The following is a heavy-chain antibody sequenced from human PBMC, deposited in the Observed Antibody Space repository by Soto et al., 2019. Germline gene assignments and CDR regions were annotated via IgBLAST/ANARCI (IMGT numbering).Heavy chain of an antibody. CDR2: FIPILGLA. D-gene: IGHD1-1*01. CDR1: GGSFNSHS. CDR3: ARPSSHTVTTGTFNY. V-gene: IGHV1-69*02. Sequence: QVQLVQSGAEVKKPGSSVIVSCKASGGSFNSHSINWVRQAPGQGLQWVGRFIPILGLANYAQSFQGRVTITADKSTSTAYMELSSLGSDDTAVYYCARPSSHTVTTGTFNYWGQGTPVTVSS. J-gene: IGHJ4*02.